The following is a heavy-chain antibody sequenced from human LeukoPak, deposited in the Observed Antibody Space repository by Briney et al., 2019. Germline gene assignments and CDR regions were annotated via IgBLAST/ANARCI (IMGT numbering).Heavy chain of an antibody. D-gene: IGHD3-10*01. V-gene: IGHV4-59*01. CDR1: GGSISSYY. J-gene: IGHJ4*02. CDR2: IYYSGST. Sequence: SETLSLTCTVSGGSISSYYWSWIRQPPGKGLEWIGYIYYSGSTNDNPSLKSRVTISVDTSKNQFSLKLSSVTAADTAVYYCARSYYGSGSYYNFDYWGQGTLVTVSS. CDR3: ARSYYGSGSYYNFDY.